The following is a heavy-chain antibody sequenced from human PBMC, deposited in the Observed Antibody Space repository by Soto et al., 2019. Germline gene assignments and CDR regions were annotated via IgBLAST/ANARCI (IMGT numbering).Heavy chain of an antibody. J-gene: IGHJ4*02. CDR3: ARGRYGDY. V-gene: IGHV1-18*01. CDR2: ISAHNGNT. D-gene: IGHD1-1*01. Sequence: QVHLVQSGAEVKKPGASVKVSCKCSGYAFTTYGITWVRQSPGQGLEWMGWISAHNGNTNYAQNLQGRVTVTRDTSTSTAYMELRSLRSDDTAVYYCARGRYGDYWGQGALVTVSS. CDR1: GYAFTTYG.